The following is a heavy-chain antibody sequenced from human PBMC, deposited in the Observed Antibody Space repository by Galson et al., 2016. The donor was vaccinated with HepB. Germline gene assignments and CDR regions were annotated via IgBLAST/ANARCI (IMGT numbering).Heavy chain of an antibody. V-gene: IGHV4-34*01. CDR2: INDSGST. CDR3: AVMGGDGYTAVNWFDP. CDR1: SGSFSGYY. D-gene: IGHD5-24*01. J-gene: IGHJ5*02. Sequence: ETLSLTCAVYSGSFSGYYWSWIRQPPGKGLEWIGEINDSGSTNYNPSLKSRVTISVDTSKNQLSLKLSSVTAADTVVYYCAVMGGDGYTAVNWFDPWGQGTLVTVSS.